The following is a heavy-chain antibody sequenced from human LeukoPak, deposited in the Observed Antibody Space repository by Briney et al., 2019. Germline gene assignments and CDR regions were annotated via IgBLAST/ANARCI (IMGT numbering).Heavy chain of an antibody. CDR3: ARSVRTVRDIISYYFGY. V-gene: IGHV1-69*05. CDR2: IIPIFGTA. Sequence: GASVKVSCKASGGTFSSYAISWVRQAPGQGLEWMGGIIPIFGTANYAQKFQGRVTITRNTSISTAYMELSSLRSEDTAVYYCARSVRTVRDIISYYFGYWGQGTLVTVSS. D-gene: IGHD3-10*01. J-gene: IGHJ4*02. CDR1: GGTFSSYA.